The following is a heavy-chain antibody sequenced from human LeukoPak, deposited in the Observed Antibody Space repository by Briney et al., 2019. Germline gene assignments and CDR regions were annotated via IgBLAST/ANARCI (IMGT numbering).Heavy chain of an antibody. D-gene: IGHD3-22*01. CDR1: GFTFSSYG. V-gene: IGHV3-30*02. Sequence: PGGSLRLSCAASGFTFSSYGMHWVRQAPGKGLEWVAFIRYDGSNKYYADSVKGRFTISRDNSKNTLYLQMNSLRAEDTAVYYCARDPERYYYDLDSPTDWFDPWGQGTLVTVSS. CDR2: IRYDGSNK. J-gene: IGHJ5*02. CDR3: ARDPERYYYDLDSPTDWFDP.